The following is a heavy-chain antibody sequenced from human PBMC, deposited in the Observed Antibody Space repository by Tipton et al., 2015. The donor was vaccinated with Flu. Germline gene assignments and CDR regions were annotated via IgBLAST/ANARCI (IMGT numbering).Heavy chain of an antibody. CDR2: ISSSSSYI. CDR1: GFTFSSYS. Sequence: GSLRLSCAASGFTFSSYSMNWVRRAPGKGLEWVSSISSSSSYIYYADSVKGRFTISRDNAKNSLYLQMNSLRAEDTAVYYCARARRDGYNLFAFDIWGQGTMVTVSS. V-gene: IGHV3-21*01. CDR3: ARARRDGYNLFAFDI. D-gene: IGHD5-24*01. J-gene: IGHJ3*02.